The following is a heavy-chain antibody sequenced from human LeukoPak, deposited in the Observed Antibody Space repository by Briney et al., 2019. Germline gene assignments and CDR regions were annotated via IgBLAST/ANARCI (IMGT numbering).Heavy chain of an antibody. Sequence: AASVKVSCKASGYTFTGYYMHWVRQAPGQGLEWMGWINPNSGGTNYAQKFQGRVTMTRDTSISTAYLQWSSLKASDTAMYYCARNYGSGPPGYFQHWGQGTLVTVSS. D-gene: IGHD3-10*01. CDR2: INPNSGGT. V-gene: IGHV1-2*02. CDR3: ARNYGSGPPGYFQH. CDR1: GYTFTGYY. J-gene: IGHJ1*01.